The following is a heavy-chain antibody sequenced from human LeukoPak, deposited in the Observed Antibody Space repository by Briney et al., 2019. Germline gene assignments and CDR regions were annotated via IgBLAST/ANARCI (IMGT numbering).Heavy chain of an antibody. V-gene: IGHV3-23*01. J-gene: IGHJ4*02. CDR1: GFTFSSYA. Sequence: SGGSLRLSCAASGFTFSSYAMSWVRQAPGKGLEWVSAISGSGGSTYYADSVKGRFTISRDNSKTTLYLQMNSLRAEDTAVYYCAKGGLWQWPPLYWGQGTLVTVSS. D-gene: IGHD6-19*01. CDR3: AKGGLWQWPPLY. CDR2: ISGSGGST.